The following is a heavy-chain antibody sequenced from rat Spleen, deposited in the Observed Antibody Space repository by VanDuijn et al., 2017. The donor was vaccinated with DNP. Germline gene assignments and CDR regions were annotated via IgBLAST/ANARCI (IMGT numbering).Heavy chain of an antibody. V-gene: IGHV5S23*01. J-gene: IGHJ2*01. CDR1: GFIFSNYW. CDR2: ISSGGGST. CDR3: VGRPPPTRGPFDY. Sequence: EVQLVESGGGLVQPGRSLKLSCAASGFIFSNYWMTWIRQAPTKGLEWVASISSGGGSTYYRDSVKGRFTISRDNAKSTLYLQMDSLRSEDTATYYCVGRPPPTRGPFDYWGQGVTVTVSS. D-gene: IGHD1-4*01.